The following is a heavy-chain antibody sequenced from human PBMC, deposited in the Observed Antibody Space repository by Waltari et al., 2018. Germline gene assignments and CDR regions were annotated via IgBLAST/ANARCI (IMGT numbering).Heavy chain of an antibody. CDR3: ARGGLAEAAGGLWTGWFGP. CDR2: IIYRNDDT. D-gene: IGHD6-13*01. Sequence: EVQLLESGGDLVQPGGALRLYCAASGFTLSNRPMGWVSQAPGKVLEWVSIIYRNDDTSYADSVKGRFTISKDISKTTLYLQMHSLRVEDTGVYFCARGGLAEAAGGLWTGWFGPWGQGTLVTVSS. V-gene: IGHV3-23*03. CDR1: GFTLSNRP. J-gene: IGHJ5*02.